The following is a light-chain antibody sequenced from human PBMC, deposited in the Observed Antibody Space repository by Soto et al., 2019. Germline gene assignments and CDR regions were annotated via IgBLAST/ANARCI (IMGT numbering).Light chain of an antibody. Sequence: DIQMTQSPSSMSASVGDRVTITCRASQGISDRLAWYQQKPGKAPKLLIYSTSILESGVPSRFSGRRSGTDCTVSISSVQHEDFASYFCQQTLSFLLTFGGGTKVESK. V-gene: IGKV1-12*01. J-gene: IGKJ4*01. CDR2: STS. CDR3: QQTLSFLLT. CDR1: QGISDR.